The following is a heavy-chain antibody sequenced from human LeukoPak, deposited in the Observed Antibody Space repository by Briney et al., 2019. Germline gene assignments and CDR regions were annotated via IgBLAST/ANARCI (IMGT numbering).Heavy chain of an antibody. D-gene: IGHD3-22*01. CDR1: GFTFDDYA. CDR3: AKDAVYDSSGYYSRYYYYMDV. Sequence: PGRSLRLSCAASGFTFDDYAMHWVRQAPGKGLDWVSGISWNSGSIGYADSVKGRFTISRDNAKNSLYLQMNSLRAEDTALYYCAKDAVYDSSGYYSRYYYYMDVWGKGTTVTVSS. J-gene: IGHJ6*03. CDR2: ISWNSGSI. V-gene: IGHV3-9*01.